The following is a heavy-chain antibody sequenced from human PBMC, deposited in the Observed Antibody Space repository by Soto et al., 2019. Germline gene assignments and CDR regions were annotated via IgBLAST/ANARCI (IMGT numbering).Heavy chain of an antibody. V-gene: IGHV3-11*01. CDR2: ISGNGRII. CDR1: GFIFIDYY. Sequence: QVQLVESGGGLVKPGGSLRLSCATSGFIFIDYYVHWIRQAPGKGLEWISYISGNGRIIQYADSAKGRFTISRDNAQNSLYLQMNSLRAEDSALYFCARDFDAHSRTDFDYWGQRTLVTVSS. J-gene: IGHJ4*02. CDR3: ARDFDAHSRTDFDY.